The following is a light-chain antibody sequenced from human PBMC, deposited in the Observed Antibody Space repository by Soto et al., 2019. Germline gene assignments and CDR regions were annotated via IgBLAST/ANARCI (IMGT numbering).Light chain of an antibody. J-gene: IGKJ3*01. CDR2: DDS. CDR3: QQYKFYPRT. V-gene: IGKV1-5*01. CDR1: QSITGR. Sequence: DIQMTQSPATLSASVGDRVTLTCRASQSITGRLAWYQQKPGRPPKLLIYDDSVLESGVPSRFSGSASGTDFTLNIRSLRPDYLANCYCQQYKFYPRTFGHGT.